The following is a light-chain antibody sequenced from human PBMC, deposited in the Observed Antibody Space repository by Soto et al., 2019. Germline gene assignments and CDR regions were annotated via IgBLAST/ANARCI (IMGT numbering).Light chain of an antibody. CDR2: AAS. CDR3: LQHNTYPSIT. V-gene: IGKV1-17*01. Sequence: DLQMTQSPTSLAASVGGRVTLTCRASQGIRNDLGWYQQEPGKAPKRLIYAASNLQSGVPSRFSGSGSGTEFTLTISSLQPEDCATYYCLQHNTYPSITFGQGTRLEIK. CDR1: QGIRND. J-gene: IGKJ5*01.